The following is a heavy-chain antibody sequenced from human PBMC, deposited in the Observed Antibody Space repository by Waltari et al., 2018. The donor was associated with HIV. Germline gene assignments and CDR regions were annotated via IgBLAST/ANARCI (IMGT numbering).Heavy chain of an antibody. CDR2: ISSGSVYI. CDR3: ARDEAEMATLTAFDI. V-gene: IGHV3-21*01. J-gene: IGHJ3*02. D-gene: IGHD5-12*01. Sequence: EVQLVESGGGRVKPGGSLRLSCAASRFTFSSYSMTWVRQAPGKGLEWVSTISSGSVYIYYADSVKGRFTISRDNAKNSLYLQMNSLRAEDTAVYYCARDEAEMATLTAFDIWGQGTMVTVSS. CDR1: RFTFSSYS.